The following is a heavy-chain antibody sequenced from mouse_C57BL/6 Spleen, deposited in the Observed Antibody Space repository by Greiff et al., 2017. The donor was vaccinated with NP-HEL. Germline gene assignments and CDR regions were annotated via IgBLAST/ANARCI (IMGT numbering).Heavy chain of an antibody. CDR1: GFSLTSYG. CDR3: AIHRGDIYDGYYDYAMDY. CDR2: IWSDGST. J-gene: IGHJ4*01. V-gene: IGHV2-6-1*01. D-gene: IGHD2-3*01. Sequence: VRLVESGPGLVAPSQSLSITCTVSGFSLTSYGVHWVRQPPGKGLEWLVVIWSDGSTTYNSALKSRLSSSKDNSKSQAFLKMNSLQTDDTAMYYCAIHRGDIYDGYYDYAMDYWGQGTSVTVSS.